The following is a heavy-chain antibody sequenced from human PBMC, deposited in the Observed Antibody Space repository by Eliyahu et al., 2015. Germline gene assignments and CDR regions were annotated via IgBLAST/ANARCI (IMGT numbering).Heavy chain of an antibody. Sequence: QVQLVESGGGVVQPVXSLRLSCXXPGFTFSRYGMXWVRQXPGKGLXWVAVIWFDGSNKYYADSVKGRFTISRDNSKNTLYLQMNSLRAEDTAVYYCARDMSYIGFDYWGQGTLVTVSS. CDR3: ARDMSYIGFDY. CDR1: GFTFSRYG. D-gene: IGHD3-10*01. CDR2: IWFDGSNK. J-gene: IGHJ4*02. V-gene: IGHV3-33*01.